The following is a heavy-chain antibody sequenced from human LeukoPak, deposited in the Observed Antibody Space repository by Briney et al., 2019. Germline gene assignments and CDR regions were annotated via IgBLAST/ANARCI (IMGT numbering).Heavy chain of an antibody. CDR2: INAVNGNT. Sequence: ASVKVSCMASGYTFTSYAMHWVRQAPGQRLEWMGWINAVNGNTNYSQKFQGRVAITRDTSASTAYMELSSLRSEDTAVYYCARGYGDYVWYFDLWGRGTLVTVSS. CDR1: GYTFTSYA. J-gene: IGHJ2*01. CDR3: ARGYGDYVWYFDL. V-gene: IGHV1-3*01. D-gene: IGHD4-17*01.